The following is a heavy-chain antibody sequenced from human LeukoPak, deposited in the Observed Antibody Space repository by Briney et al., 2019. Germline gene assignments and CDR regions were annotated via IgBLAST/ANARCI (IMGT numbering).Heavy chain of an antibody. V-gene: IGHV3-30-3*01. CDR1: GXTXXSYX. CDR3: ASWGVPV. Sequence: XXSXXXXGXTXXSYXMHWVRQAPGKGLEWVAVISYDGSDKYYADSVKGRFIISRDNSKNTLNLQMNSLRAEDTAVYYCASWGVPVWGQGTLVTVSS. J-gene: IGHJ4*02. CDR2: ISYDGSDK. D-gene: IGHD7-27*01.